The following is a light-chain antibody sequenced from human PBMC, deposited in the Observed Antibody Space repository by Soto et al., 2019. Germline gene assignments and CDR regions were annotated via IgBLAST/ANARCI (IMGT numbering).Light chain of an antibody. CDR1: QGIDSE. CDR2: LAS. V-gene: IGKV1-9*01. Sequence: DIPLTQSPSFLSASVGDRVTITCRASQGIDSELAWYQQSPGKRPKHLIYLASALQRGVPSRFSGRRSGTEFTLTTNSLQPEDFATYYCQQLKSYPITFGQGTRLEI. J-gene: IGKJ5*01. CDR3: QQLKSYPIT.